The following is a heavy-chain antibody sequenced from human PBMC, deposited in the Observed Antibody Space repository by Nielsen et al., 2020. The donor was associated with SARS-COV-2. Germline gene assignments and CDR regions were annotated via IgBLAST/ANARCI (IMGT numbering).Heavy chain of an antibody. D-gene: IGHD3-10*01. Sequence: ASVKASCKASGYTFTGYYMHWVRQAPGQGLEWMGWINPNSGGTNYAQKFQGRVTMTRDTSISTAYMELSRLRSDDTAVYYCARDRTTMVRGVNLGIMGYWGQGTLVTVSS. CDR2: INPNSGGT. V-gene: IGHV1-2*02. CDR1: GYTFTGYY. J-gene: IGHJ4*02. CDR3: ARDRTTMVRGVNLGIMGY.